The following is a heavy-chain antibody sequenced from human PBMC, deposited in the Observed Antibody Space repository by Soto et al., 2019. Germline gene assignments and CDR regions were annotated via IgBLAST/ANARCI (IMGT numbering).Heavy chain of an antibody. CDR1: GYNFAGYW. CDR3: ARGGVSTRTFDY. CDR2: IYPSDSDT. Sequence: HGESLKISCKGSGYNFAGYWIAWVRQMPGKGLELMGIIYPSDSDTRYRPPFQGQVTISADKSISSAYLQWSSLRASDTAMYYCARGGVSTRTFDYWGQGTPVTV. V-gene: IGHV5-51*01. D-gene: IGHD3-3*01. J-gene: IGHJ4*02.